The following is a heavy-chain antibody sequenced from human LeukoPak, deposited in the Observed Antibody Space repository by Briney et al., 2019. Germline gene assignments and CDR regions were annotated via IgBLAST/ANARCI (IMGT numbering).Heavy chain of an antibody. CDR3: ATLGYCSSTSCYGLRDAFDI. Sequence: PGGSLRLSCAASGFTVSSNYMSWVRQAPGKGLEWVSVIHSGGSTYYADSVKGRFTISRDNSKNTLYLQMNSLRAEDTAVYYCATLGYCSSTSCYGLRDAFDIWGQGTMVTVSS. CDR1: GFTVSSNY. J-gene: IGHJ3*02. CDR2: IHSGGST. V-gene: IGHV3-53*01. D-gene: IGHD2-2*01.